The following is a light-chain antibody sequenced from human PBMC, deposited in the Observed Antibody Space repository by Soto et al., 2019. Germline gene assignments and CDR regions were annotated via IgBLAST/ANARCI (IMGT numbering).Light chain of an antibody. CDR1: QDVSSD. Sequence: AIQMTQSPSSLSASVGDRVTITCRPSQDVSSDLHWYQQKPGRAPKLLIYTAFNLQSGVPSRFSGSAAGTDFTLTISSLQPEDFATYYCLQDHSYPLTFGQGTKLDIK. J-gene: IGKJ2*01. CDR3: LQDHSYPLT. V-gene: IGKV1-6*01. CDR2: TAF.